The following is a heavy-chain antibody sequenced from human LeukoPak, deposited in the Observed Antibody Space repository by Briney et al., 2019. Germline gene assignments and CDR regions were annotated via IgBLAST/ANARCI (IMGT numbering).Heavy chain of an antibody. CDR2: ISPYNGNT. D-gene: IGHD3-22*01. J-gene: IGHJ4*02. CDR1: GYTFSSYG. V-gene: IGHV1-18*01. Sequence: ASVKVSCKASGYTFSSYGVTWVRQASGQRPEWMGWISPYNGNTNYAQKLQGRVTMTTDTSTNTAYMELWSLRSDDTAVYYCARHYDGSGSTLDYWGQGTLVTVSS. CDR3: ARHYDGSGSTLDY.